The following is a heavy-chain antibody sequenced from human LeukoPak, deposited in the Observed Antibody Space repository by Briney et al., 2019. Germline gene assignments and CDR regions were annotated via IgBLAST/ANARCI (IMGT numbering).Heavy chain of an antibody. CDR2: IYHSGST. CDR3: ARVPRSYYYYYYMDV. V-gene: IGHV4-30-2*01. Sequence: SETLSLTCSVSGGSISSGGYYWSWIRQPPGKGLEWIGYIYHSGSTYYNPSLKSRVTISVDRSKNQFSLKLSSVTAADTAVYYCARVPRSYYYYYYMDVWGKGTTVTVSS. CDR1: GGSISSGGYY. J-gene: IGHJ6*03.